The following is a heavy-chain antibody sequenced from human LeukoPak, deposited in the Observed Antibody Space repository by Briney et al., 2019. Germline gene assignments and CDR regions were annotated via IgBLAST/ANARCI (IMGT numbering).Heavy chain of an antibody. V-gene: IGHV4-34*01. CDR3: ARGLGGWLRLFDY. J-gene: IGHJ4*02. CDR1: GGSFSGYY. D-gene: IGHD6-19*01. Sequence: SQTLSLTCAVYGGSFSGYYWSWIRQPPGKGLEWIGEINHSGSTNYNPSLKSRVTISVDTSKNQFSLKLSSVTAADTAVYYCARGLGGWLRLFDYWGQGTLVTVSS. CDR2: INHSGST.